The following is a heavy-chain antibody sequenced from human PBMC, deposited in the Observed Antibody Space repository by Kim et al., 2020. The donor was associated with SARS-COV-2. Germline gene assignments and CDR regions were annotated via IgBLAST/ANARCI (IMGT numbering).Heavy chain of an antibody. D-gene: IGHD3-3*01. CDR3: AREMSYDFWSGYSPSHYYYGMDV. Sequence: SETLSLTCAVYGGSFSGYYWSWIRQPPGKGLEWIGEINHSGSTNYNPALKRRVTISVDTSKNQFSLQLSSVTAADTAVYYCAREMSYDFWSGYSPSHYYYGMDVWGQGTTVTVSS. J-gene: IGHJ6*02. CDR2: INHSGST. V-gene: IGHV4-34*01. CDR1: GGSFSGYY.